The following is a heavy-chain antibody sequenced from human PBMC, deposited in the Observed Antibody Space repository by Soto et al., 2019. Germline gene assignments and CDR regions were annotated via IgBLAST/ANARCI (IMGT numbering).Heavy chain of an antibody. J-gene: IGHJ5*02. CDR3: AKDRMGYSWFDP. D-gene: IGHD2-8*01. V-gene: IGHV3-23*01. Sequence: LRLSCAASGFTFSSYAMSWVRQAPGKGLEWVSAISGSGGSTYYADSVKGRFTISRDNSKNTLYLQMNSLRAEDTAVYYCAKDRMGYSWFDPWGQGTLVTVSS. CDR1: GFTFSSYA. CDR2: ISGSGGST.